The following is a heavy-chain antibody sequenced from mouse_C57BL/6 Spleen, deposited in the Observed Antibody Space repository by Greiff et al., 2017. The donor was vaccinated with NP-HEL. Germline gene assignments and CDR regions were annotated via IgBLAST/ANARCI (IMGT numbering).Heavy chain of an antibody. CDR1: GFSLSTFGMG. CDR3: ARIPSMVTRAMDY. D-gene: IGHD2-2*01. CDR2: IWWDDDT. Sequence: QVQLKESGPGILQPSQTLSLTCSFSGFSLSTFGMGVGWIRQPSGKGLEWLAHIWWDDDTYYNPALKSRLQISKATSKNQIFLKMANVDTAETATYYCARIPSMVTRAMDYWGQGTSVTVSS. V-gene: IGHV8-8*01. J-gene: IGHJ4*01.